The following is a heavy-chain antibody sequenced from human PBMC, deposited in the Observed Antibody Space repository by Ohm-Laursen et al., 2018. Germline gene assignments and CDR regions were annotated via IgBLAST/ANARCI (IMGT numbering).Heavy chain of an antibody. CDR1: GGSFSSYY. D-gene: IGHD3-16*01. V-gene: IGHV4-59*07. CDR2: IYYTGST. Sequence: SDTLSLTCPVSGGSFSSYYWSWIRQPPGKGLEWIGYIYYTGSTNYNPSLKSRVTISLDTSKNQFSLKLSSVTAADTAVYYCARTEDYGGDDWGQGTLVTVSS. J-gene: IGHJ4*02. CDR3: ARTEDYGGDD.